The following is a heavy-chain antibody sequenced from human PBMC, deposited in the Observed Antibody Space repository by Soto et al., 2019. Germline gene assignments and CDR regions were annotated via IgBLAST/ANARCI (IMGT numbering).Heavy chain of an antibody. D-gene: IGHD4-17*01. J-gene: IGHJ4*02. CDR3: ARVSGCDYDRPFDY. V-gene: IGHV4-59*01. Sequence: SETLSLTCTVSGGSISTYYWNWIRQPPGRGLEWIGYIYYSGNTNYNPSLKSRVAMSVDTSKNQFSLKLRSVTAADTAVYYCARVSGCDYDRPFDYWGQGTLVTVSS. CDR1: GGSISTYY. CDR2: IYYSGNT.